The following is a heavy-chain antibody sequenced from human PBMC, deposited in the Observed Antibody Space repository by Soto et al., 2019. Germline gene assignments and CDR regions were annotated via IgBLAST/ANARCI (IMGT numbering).Heavy chain of an antibody. V-gene: IGHV1-69*01. J-gene: IGHJ6*02. CDR1: GGTFSSYA. CDR3: ARDGSPYCSGGSCYSSYYYYGMDV. Sequence: QVQLVQSGAEVKKPGSSVKVSCKASGGTFSSYAISWVRQAPGQGLEWMGGIIPIFGTANYAQKFQGRVTITADESTITAYMELSSLRSEDTAVYYCARDGSPYCSGGSCYSSYYYYGMDVWGQGTTVTVSS. D-gene: IGHD2-15*01. CDR2: IIPIFGTA.